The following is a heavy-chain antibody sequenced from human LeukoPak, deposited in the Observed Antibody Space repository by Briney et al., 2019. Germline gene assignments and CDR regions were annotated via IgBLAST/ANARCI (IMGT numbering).Heavy chain of an antibody. V-gene: IGHV3-7*01. CDR1: GFTFSSYW. J-gene: IGHJ4*02. CDR3: ARDLYHRPPSLGELSHRDY. D-gene: IGHD3-16*02. CDR2: IKQDGSEK. Sequence: GGSLRLSCAASGFTFSSYWMSWVRQAPGKGLEWVANIKQDGSEKYYVDSVKGRFTISRDNAKNSLYLQMNSLRAEDTAVYYCARDLYHRPPSLGELSHRDYWGQGTLVTASS.